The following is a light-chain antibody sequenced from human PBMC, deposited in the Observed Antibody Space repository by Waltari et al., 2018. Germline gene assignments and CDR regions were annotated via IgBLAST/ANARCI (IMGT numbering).Light chain of an antibody. CDR3: LLYYGGAQV. CDR2: STN. V-gene: IGLV7-43*01. CDR1: TGAVTSGFY. J-gene: IGLJ3*02. Sequence: QTVVTQEPSLTVSPGGTVTLTCASSTGAVTSGFYPSWFQQNPGQPPRALIYSTNNKHPWTPARFSGSLLGGKAALTLSGVQVEDEAEYYCLLYYGGAQVFGGGTKLTVL.